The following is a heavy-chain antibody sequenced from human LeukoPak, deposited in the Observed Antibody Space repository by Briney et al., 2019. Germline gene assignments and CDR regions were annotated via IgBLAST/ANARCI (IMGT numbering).Heavy chain of an antibody. CDR1: GGSISSSSYY. CDR3: FQGDFWSGYDY. V-gene: IGHV4-39*07. CDR2: IYYSGST. D-gene: IGHD3-3*01. Sequence: SETLSLTCTVSGGSISSSSYYWGWLRQPPGKGLEWLGSIYYSGSTYYNPSLKSRVTISVDTSKNQFSLKLSSVTAADTAVYYCFQGDFWSGYDYWGQGTLVTVSS. J-gene: IGHJ4*02.